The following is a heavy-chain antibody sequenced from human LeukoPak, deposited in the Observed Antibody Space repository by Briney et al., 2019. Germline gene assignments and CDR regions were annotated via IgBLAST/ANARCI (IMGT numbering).Heavy chain of an antibody. V-gene: IGHV4-30-2*01. CDR1: GGSICSGGSS. CDR3: ARGRYSSGRSLFDY. Sequence: PSQTLSLTCGVSGGSICSGGSSWHWIRQPPGKGLEWIGYIYHSGTTYYNPSLKSRVTISLDRSKNQFSLKLSSVTAADTAVYYCARGRYSSGRSLFDYWGQGTLVTVSS. J-gene: IGHJ4*02. CDR2: IYHSGTT. D-gene: IGHD6-19*01.